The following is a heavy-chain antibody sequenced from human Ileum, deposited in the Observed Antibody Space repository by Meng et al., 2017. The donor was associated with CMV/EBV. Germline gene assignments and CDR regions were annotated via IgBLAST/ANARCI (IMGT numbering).Heavy chain of an antibody. V-gene: IGHV1-18*01. Sequence: ASVKVSCKAAGYTGTSCGIRWVRQAPGQGLEWMGWISAYNGNTNYAQKLQGRVTMTTDTSTSTAYMALRSLRSDDTAVYYCARELDSGSYGFDYLGQGTLVTVSS. D-gene: IGHD1-26*01. J-gene: IGHJ4*02. CDR1: GYTGTSCG. CDR3: ARELDSGSYGFDY. CDR2: ISAYNGNT.